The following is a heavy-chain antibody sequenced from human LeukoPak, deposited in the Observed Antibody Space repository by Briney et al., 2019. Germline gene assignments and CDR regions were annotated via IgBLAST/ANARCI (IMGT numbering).Heavy chain of an antibody. CDR1: GFTFSSYA. Sequence: SGGSLRLSCAASGFTFSSYAMSWVRQAPGKGLEWVSAISGSGGSTYYADSVKGRFTISRDNSKNTLYLQMNSLRAEDTAVYYCAKSRIQLWWLDYWGQGTLVTVSS. CDR3: AKSRIQLWWLDY. D-gene: IGHD5-18*01. J-gene: IGHJ4*02. V-gene: IGHV3-23*01. CDR2: ISGSGGST.